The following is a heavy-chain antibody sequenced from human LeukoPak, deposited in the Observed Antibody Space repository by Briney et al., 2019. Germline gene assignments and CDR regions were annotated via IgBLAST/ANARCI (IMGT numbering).Heavy chain of an antibody. D-gene: IGHD6-25*01. CDR2: IIPILGIT. Sequence: SVKVSCKASGDTFSSHALSWVQQAPGQGLHWMGRIIPILGITNYAQNFQGRVTITADKSTTTVFMELTSLRSEDTAVYYCAAGRYSSGWYSDSWGQGTLVTVSS. CDR3: AAGRYSSGWYSDS. V-gene: IGHV1-69*04. CDR1: GDTFSSHA. J-gene: IGHJ4*02.